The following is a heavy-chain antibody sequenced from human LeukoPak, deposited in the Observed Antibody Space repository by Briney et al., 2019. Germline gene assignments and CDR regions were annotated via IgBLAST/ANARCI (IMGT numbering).Heavy chain of an antibody. CDR1: GFTFTSSA. CDR3: AAAVAGRYFDL. J-gene: IGHJ2*01. CDR2: IVVGSGNT. Sequence: SVKVSCRASGFTFTSSAVQWVRQARGQRLEWIGWIVVGSGNTNYAQKFQERVTITRDMSTSTAYMELSSLRSEDTAVYYCAAAVAGRYFDLWGRGTLVTVSS. V-gene: IGHV1-58*01. D-gene: IGHD6-19*01.